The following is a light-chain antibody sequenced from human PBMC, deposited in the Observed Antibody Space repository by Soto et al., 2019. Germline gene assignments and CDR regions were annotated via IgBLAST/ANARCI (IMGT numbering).Light chain of an antibody. CDR3: AAWDDSLNGLYV. CDR2: TDN. CDR1: SSNIGAGYV. V-gene: IGLV1-44*01. Sequence: QSVLTQPPSVSGAPGQRVTISCTGSSSNIGAGYVVHWYQQVPGTAPKLLIYTDNQRPSGVPDRFSGSKSGTSASLAISGLQSEDEADYYCAAWDDSLNGLYVFGTGTKVTVL. J-gene: IGLJ1*01.